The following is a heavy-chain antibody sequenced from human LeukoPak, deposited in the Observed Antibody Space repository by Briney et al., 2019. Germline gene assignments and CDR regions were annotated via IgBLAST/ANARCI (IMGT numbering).Heavy chain of an antibody. D-gene: IGHD3-10*01. V-gene: IGHV4-39*01. Sequence: PSETLSLTCTVSGGSISSSSYYWGWIRQPPGKGLEWIGSIYYSGSTYYNPSLKSRVTISVDTSKNQFSLKLSSVTAADTAVYYCARAHAKYYGSGSPINWFDPWGQGTLVTVSS. J-gene: IGHJ5*02. CDR3: ARAHAKYYGSGSPINWFDP. CDR1: GGSISSSSYY. CDR2: IYYSGST.